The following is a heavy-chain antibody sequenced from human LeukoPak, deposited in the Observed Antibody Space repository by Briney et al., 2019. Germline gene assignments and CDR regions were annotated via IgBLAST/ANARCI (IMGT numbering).Heavy chain of an antibody. CDR1: GFTFSRYW. CDR3: ARAGSYYYDSSNLY. CDR2: IKEDGSEK. Sequence: GGSLRLSCAASGFTFSRYWMSWVRQVPGKGLEWVANIKEDGSEKYYVDSVKGRFTISRDNAKNSLYLQMNSLRAEDTAVYYCARAGSYYYDSSNLYWGQGTLVTVSS. V-gene: IGHV3-7*01. J-gene: IGHJ4*02. D-gene: IGHD3-22*01.